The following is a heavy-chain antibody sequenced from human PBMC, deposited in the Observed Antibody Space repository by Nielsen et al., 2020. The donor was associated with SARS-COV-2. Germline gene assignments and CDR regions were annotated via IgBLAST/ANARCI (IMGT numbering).Heavy chain of an antibody. CDR3: ARDGGYTYGPESFDI. CDR2: IDHSGST. Sequence: SETLSLTCTVSGGSISSGGYYWTWIRQHPGEGLELIGHIDHSGSTLYNPSLKSRVTISVDTSANQFSLNLSSVTAADTAVYFCARDGGYTYGPESFDIWGQGTMVTVSS. D-gene: IGHD5-18*01. V-gene: IGHV4-31*03. J-gene: IGHJ3*02. CDR1: GGSISSGGYY.